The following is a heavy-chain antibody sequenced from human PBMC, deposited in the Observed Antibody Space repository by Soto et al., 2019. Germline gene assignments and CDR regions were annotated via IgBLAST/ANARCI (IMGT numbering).Heavy chain of an antibody. Sequence: SETLSLTCNMSGDSYSISTYSWSWIRQPPGEALQWIGFIYQSGVTSYNPSLASRVSISLDRSNNQCSLKLKSVTAADTAVYFCAGMPYTSGLRFDPWGPGTLVTVSS. D-gene: IGHD6-19*01. V-gene: IGHV4-30-2*01. CDR2: IYQSGVT. J-gene: IGHJ5*02. CDR1: GDSYSISTYS. CDR3: AGMPYTSGLRFDP.